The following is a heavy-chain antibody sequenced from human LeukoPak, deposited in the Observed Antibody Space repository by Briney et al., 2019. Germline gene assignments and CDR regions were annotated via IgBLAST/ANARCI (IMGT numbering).Heavy chain of an antibody. V-gene: IGHV3-66*01. CDR1: GFSVNTNY. CDR2: LYSGGGA. D-gene: IGHD4-17*01. CDR3: ARDLGLTVTTGPFDY. J-gene: IGHJ4*02. Sequence: GGSLRLSCAASGFSVNTNYMTWVRQAPGKGLEWVSVLYSGGGAYYADSVKDRFTISRDYSQNTLLLQMNSLRAEDTALYYCARDLGLTVTTGPFDYWGQGTLVTVSS.